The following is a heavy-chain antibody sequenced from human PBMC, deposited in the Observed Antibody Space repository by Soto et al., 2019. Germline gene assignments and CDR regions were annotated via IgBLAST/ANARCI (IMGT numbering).Heavy chain of an antibody. V-gene: IGHV5-10-1*01. J-gene: IGHJ3*02. CDR3: ASRTNRDYYDSSGYYYGGAFDI. D-gene: IGHD3-22*01. CDR1: GYSFTSYW. Sequence: VESQKSSSKGSGYSFTSYWISWVRQMPGKGLEWMGSVYPSDSYTNYSPSFQGHVTISADKSISTAYLQWSSLKASDTAMYYCASRTNRDYYDSSGYYYGGAFDIWGQGTMVTVSS. CDR2: VYPSDSYT.